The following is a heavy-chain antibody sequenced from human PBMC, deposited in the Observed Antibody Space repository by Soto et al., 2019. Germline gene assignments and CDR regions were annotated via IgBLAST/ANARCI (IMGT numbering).Heavy chain of an antibody. V-gene: IGHV1-2*04. CDR3: AREEGYGISVAGYDAFDI. CDR2: INPNSGGT. D-gene: IGHD6-19*01. J-gene: IGHJ3*02. Sequence: QVQLVQSGAEVKKPGASVKVSCKASGYTFTGYYMHWVRQAPGQGLEWMGWINPNSGGTNYAQKFQGWVTMTRDTSISTAYMELSRLRSDDTAVYYCAREEGYGISVAGYDAFDIWGQGTMVTVSS. CDR1: GYTFTGYY.